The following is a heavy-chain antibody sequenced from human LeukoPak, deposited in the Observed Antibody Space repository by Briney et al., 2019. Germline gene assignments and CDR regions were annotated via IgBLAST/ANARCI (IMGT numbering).Heavy chain of an antibody. V-gene: IGHV3-23*01. CDR2: ISGSGGST. Sequence: GGSLRLSCAAPGFTFSTYGMTWVRQAPGKGLEWVSAISGSGGSTYYAGSVKGRFTISRDNSKNTVYLQMNSLRAEDTAVYYCARARVSLYYDSMGYWGQGTLVTVSS. CDR1: GFTFSTYG. J-gene: IGHJ4*02. D-gene: IGHD3-22*01. CDR3: ARARVSLYYDSMGY.